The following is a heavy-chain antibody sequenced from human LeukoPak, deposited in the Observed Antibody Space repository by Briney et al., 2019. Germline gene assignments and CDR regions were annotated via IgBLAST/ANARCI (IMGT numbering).Heavy chain of an antibody. D-gene: IGHD5-18*01. CDR1: GFTFSSYS. V-gene: IGHV3-30*18. CDR3: AKGLRGYSYGPIFDY. J-gene: IGHJ4*02. CDR2: ISYDGSNK. Sequence: GGSLRLSCAASGFTFSSYSMNWVRQAPGKGLEWVAVISYDGSNKYYADSVKGRFTISRDNSKNTLYLQMNSLRAEDTAVYYCAKGLRGYSYGPIFDYWGQGTLVTVSS.